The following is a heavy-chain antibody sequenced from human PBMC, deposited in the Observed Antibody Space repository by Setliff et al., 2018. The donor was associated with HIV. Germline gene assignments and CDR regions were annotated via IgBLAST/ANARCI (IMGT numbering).Heavy chain of an antibody. J-gene: IGHJ3*02. D-gene: IGHD5-12*01. V-gene: IGHV1-3*01. Sequence: ASVKVSCKASGYTFTSYAMHWVRQAPGQRLEWMGWINAGNGNTKYPQKFQGRVTITRDTSASTAYMELSSLRSEVTAVYYCARQLNGYNDAFDIWGQGTMVTVSS. CDR1: GYTFTSYA. CDR2: INAGNGNT. CDR3: ARQLNGYNDAFDI.